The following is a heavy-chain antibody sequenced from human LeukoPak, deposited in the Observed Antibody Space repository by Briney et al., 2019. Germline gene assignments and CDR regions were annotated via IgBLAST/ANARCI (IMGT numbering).Heavy chain of an antibody. CDR1: GFIFSSYG. J-gene: IGHJ1*01. CDR2: ISSSGTST. Sequence: PGGSLRLSCAASGFIFSSYGMTWVRQAPGKGLEWVSSISSSGTSTCYADSVRGRFTISRDTSTNTLDLQMNNLRAEDTALYYCAKGGATVVIGTFQHWGQGTLVTVSS. CDR3: AKGGATVVIGTFQH. D-gene: IGHD4-23*01. V-gene: IGHV3-23*01.